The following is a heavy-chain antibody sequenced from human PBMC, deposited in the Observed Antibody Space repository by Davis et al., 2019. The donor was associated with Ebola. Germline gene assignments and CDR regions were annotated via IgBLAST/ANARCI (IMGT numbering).Heavy chain of an antibody. D-gene: IGHD3-10*01. J-gene: IGHJ4*02. CDR3: ARGPRSYFRAGGDDY. CDR2: IYPGDSDT. V-gene: IGHV5-51*01. CDR1: GYNFATYW. Sequence: GESLKISCKSSGYNFATYWIGWVRQMPGKGLEWMGIIYPGDSDTRYSPSFQGQVTISVDKSINTAYLQWSSLKASDTAMYYCARGPRSYFRAGGDDYWGQGTLVTVSS.